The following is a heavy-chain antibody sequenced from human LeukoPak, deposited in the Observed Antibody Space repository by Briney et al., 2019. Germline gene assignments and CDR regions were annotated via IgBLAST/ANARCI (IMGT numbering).Heavy chain of an antibody. Sequence: TLSLTCTVSGGSIGGGTYYWSWIRQPAGKGLEWIGRIYTSGSTNYNPSLKSRVTISVDTSKNQFSLKLSSVTAADTAVYYCARSHPPAYSSSWFRSFDIWGQGTMVTVSS. CDR2: IYTSGST. J-gene: IGHJ3*02. CDR3: ARSHPPAYSSSWFRSFDI. CDR1: GGSIGGGTYY. D-gene: IGHD6-13*01. V-gene: IGHV4-61*02.